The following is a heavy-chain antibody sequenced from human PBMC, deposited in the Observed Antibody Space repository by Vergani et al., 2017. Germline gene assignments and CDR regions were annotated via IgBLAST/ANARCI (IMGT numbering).Heavy chain of an antibody. V-gene: IGHV3-49*04. CDR1: GFSFGDYA. CDR3: SRGRGYRFGYSDY. CDR2: IRNKAYGGTT. D-gene: IGHD5-18*01. J-gene: IGHJ4*02. Sequence: EVQLVESGGGLVPPGRSLRLSCAASGFSFGDYAMTWVRQAPGKGLEWVAFIRNKAYGGTTEYAASVKGRFTISRDDSKRLAYLKLSCLKTEDTAVYFCSRGRGYRFGYSDYWGQGTLVTVSS.